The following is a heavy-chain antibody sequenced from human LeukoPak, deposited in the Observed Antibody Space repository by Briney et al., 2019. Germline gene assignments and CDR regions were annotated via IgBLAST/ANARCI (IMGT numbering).Heavy chain of an antibody. Sequence: SETLSLTCTVSGASISSSSFYWGWIRQPPGKGLEWIGSIYYSGSTYYNPSLKSRVTISVDTSKNQFSLKLSSVTAADTAVNYCARDRYSGTYYPWGQGTLVTVSS. CDR2: IYYSGST. J-gene: IGHJ5*02. V-gene: IGHV4-39*07. CDR1: GASISSSSFY. D-gene: IGHD1-26*01. CDR3: ARDRYSGTYYP.